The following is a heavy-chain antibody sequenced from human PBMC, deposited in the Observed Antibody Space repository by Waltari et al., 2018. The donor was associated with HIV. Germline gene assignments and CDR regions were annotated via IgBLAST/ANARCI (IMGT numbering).Heavy chain of an antibody. D-gene: IGHD5-18*01. CDR1: GDTFSNYY. Sequence: QVQLVQSGAEVKKPGASVKVSCKASGDTFSNYYMNWVRQAPGQGLEWMGISGHSVSTANSANEFQGRSTMTSDTSTRTVYMALSSLRSEDTAIYYCARGVPVDTTMGKYYYYAMDVWGQATTVTVSS. CDR3: ARGVPVDTTMGKYYYYAMDV. V-gene: IGHV1-46*01. J-gene: IGHJ6*02. CDR2: SGHSVSTA.